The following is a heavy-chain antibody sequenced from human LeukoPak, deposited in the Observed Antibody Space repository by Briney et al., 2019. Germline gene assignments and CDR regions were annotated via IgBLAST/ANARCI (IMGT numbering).Heavy chain of an antibody. CDR2: ISPLLGAS. Sequence: SVKVSCKASGGTFSDHIIFWVRQAPGQGPEWMGGISPLLGASNHTQKFQDRVRITADESASTAYMELSNLRSADTAVYYCATYDILTGFDYWGQGTLVTVSS. V-gene: IGHV1-69*16. D-gene: IGHD3-9*01. CDR3: ATYDILTGFDY. J-gene: IGHJ4*02. CDR1: GGTFSDHI.